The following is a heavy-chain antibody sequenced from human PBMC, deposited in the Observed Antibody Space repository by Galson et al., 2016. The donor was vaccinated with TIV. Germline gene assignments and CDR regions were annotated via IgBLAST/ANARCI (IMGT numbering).Heavy chain of an antibody. CDR1: GYTFTSYD. D-gene: IGHD4-17*01. Sequence: SVKVSSKASGYTFTSYDINWVRQAPGQGLEWMGWMNPNSGNTGYAQKFRGRVTMTRNTSVRTAYMELSSLRSEDTAVYYGARSGDYGDYWGQGTLVTVSS. CDR2: MNPNSGNT. CDR3: ARSGDYGDY. V-gene: IGHV1-8*02. J-gene: IGHJ4*02.